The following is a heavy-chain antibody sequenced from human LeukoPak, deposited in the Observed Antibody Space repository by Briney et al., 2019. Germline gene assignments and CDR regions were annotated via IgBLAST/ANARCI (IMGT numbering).Heavy chain of an antibody. V-gene: IGHV3-30*02. CDR1: GFTFSSYG. Sequence: GRSLRLSCAASGFTFSSYGMHWVRQAPGKGLEWVAFIRYDGSNKYYADSVKGRFTISRDNSKNTLYLQMNSLRAEDTAVYYCARANWNDVYYMDVWGKGTTVTVSS. CDR3: ARANWNDVYYMDV. J-gene: IGHJ6*03. D-gene: IGHD1-1*01. CDR2: IRYDGSNK.